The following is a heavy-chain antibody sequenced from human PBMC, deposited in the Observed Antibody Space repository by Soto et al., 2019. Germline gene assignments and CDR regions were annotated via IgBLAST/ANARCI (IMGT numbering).Heavy chain of an antibody. Sequence: SETLSLTCTVSGFSISSGGYYWSWIRQHPGKGLEWIGYIYYSGSTYYNPSLKSRVTISVDTSKNQFSLKLSSVTAADTAVYYCARAPITILGYSFDYWGQGTLVTVSS. J-gene: IGHJ4*02. D-gene: IGHD3-3*01. V-gene: IGHV4-31*03. CDR1: GFSISSGGYY. CDR3: ARAPITILGYSFDY. CDR2: IYYSGST.